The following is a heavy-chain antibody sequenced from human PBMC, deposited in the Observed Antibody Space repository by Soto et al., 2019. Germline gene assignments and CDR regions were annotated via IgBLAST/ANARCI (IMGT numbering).Heavy chain of an antibody. CDR1: GFTFSSYW. D-gene: IGHD5-12*01. CDR3: ARTGSAYALYAH. Sequence: EVQLVESGGGLVQPGGSLRLSCAASGFTFSSYWMHWVRQAPGKGLVWVSRINSDGSSTSYADSVKGRFTISRDNAKNTLYLQMNSLRAEDTGVYYCARTGSAYALYAHWGQGTLVTVSS. CDR2: INSDGSST. J-gene: IGHJ4*02. V-gene: IGHV3-74*01.